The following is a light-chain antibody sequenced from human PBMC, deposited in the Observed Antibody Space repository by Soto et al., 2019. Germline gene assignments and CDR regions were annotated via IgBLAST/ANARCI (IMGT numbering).Light chain of an antibody. J-gene: IGLJ1*01. V-gene: IGLV1-40*01. CDR2: GNT. CDR3: QSYGNTMSGPIYV. Sequence: QSVLTQPPSVSGALGQRVTISCTGITSNIGAGYDVHWYQLLPGRAPKLLIYGNTNRPSGVPDRFSGSKSATSASLAITGLQAEDEAIYYCQSYGNTMSGPIYVFGTGTKVTVL. CDR1: TSNIGAGYD.